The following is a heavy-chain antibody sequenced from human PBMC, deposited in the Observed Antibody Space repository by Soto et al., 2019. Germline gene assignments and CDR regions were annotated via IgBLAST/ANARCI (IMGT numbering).Heavy chain of an antibody. V-gene: IGHV3-23*01. J-gene: IGHJ4*02. CDR1: GFTFSSYA. CDR3: AKDKRASRYASGEDY. CDR2: ISGSGGST. D-gene: IGHD2-2*01. Sequence: GSLRLSCAASGFTFSSYAMSWVRQAPGKGLEWVSAISGSGGSTYYADSVKGRFTISRDNSKNTLYLQMNGLGAEDTAVYYCAKDKRASRYASGEDYWGQGTLVTVSS.